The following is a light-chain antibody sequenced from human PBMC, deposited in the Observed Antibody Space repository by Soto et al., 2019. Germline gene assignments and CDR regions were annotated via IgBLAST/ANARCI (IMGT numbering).Light chain of an antibody. CDR3: QQYNSYPAT. CDR1: QSISSW. Sequence: DIQMTQSPSTLSASVGDRVTITCRASQSISSWLAWYQHKPGKAPKLLIYDASSLESGVPSRFSGSGSGPEFTLTISRLQPYDFATYYCQQYNSYPATFGQGTKVEIK. J-gene: IGKJ1*01. CDR2: DAS. V-gene: IGKV1-5*01.